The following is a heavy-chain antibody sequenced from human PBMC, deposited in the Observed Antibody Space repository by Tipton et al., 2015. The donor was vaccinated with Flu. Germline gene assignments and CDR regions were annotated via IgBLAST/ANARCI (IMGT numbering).Heavy chain of an antibody. V-gene: IGHV4-31*03. CDR1: GFYINSGSYY. J-gene: IGHJ3*02. D-gene: IGHD2-21*02. CDR2: IYHNENT. CDR3: ARDKSPYCGGGDCLHAFDI. Sequence: TLSLTCTVSGFYINSGSYYWTWIRQHPGKGLEWIGYIYHNENTYYNPSLRSRVTMSVDTSKNQFSLNLNSVTAADTAVYYCARDKSPYCGGGDCLHAFDIWGQGTKVIVSS.